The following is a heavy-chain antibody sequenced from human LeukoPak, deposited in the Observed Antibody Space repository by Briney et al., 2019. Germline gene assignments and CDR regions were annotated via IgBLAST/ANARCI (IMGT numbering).Heavy chain of an antibody. J-gene: IGHJ4*02. V-gene: IGHV3-48*02. CDR2: ISSSGSAK. CDR3: ASGSGH. Sequence: PGGPLRLSCGASGVTFSNYGLNWVRQAPGKGLEWVSHISSSGSAKYYADSVKGRFTISRDNAKNSLYLQVNSLRDEDTAVFYCASGSGHWGQGTLVTVSS. CDR1: GVTFSNYG. D-gene: IGHD2-2*03.